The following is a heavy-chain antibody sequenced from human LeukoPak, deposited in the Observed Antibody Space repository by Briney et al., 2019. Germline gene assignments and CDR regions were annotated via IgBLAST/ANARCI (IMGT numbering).Heavy chain of an antibody. V-gene: IGHV1-24*01. CDR3: ATALYSSGWKFDY. D-gene: IGHD6-19*01. CDR1: GYTLTELS. CDR2: FDPEDGET. Sequence: SVKVSCKVSGYTLTELSMHWVRQAPGKGLEWMGGFDPEDGETIYAQKFQGRVTMTEDTSTDTAYRELSSLRSEDTAVYYCATALYSSGWKFDYWGQGTLVTVSS. J-gene: IGHJ4*02.